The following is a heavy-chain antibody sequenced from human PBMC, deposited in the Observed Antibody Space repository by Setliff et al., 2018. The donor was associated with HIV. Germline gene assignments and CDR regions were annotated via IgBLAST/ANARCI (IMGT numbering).Heavy chain of an antibody. CDR2: IHHSGRT. V-gene: IGHV4-34*01. D-gene: IGHD2-8*02. J-gene: IGHJ6*03. CDR3: ARGRCTGGTCSGRYSYLRIDV. Sequence: KTSETLSLTCAVYGGTFSDYSWTWIRRPPGKGLEWIGEIHHSGRTEYNPSLTSRITMSVDSSKNQFSLRLTSVAAADTAVYYCARGRCTGGTCSGRYSYLRIDVWGKGTTVT. CDR1: GGTFSDYS.